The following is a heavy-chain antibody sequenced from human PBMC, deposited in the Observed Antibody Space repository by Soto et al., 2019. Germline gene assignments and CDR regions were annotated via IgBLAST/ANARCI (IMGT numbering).Heavy chain of an antibody. V-gene: IGHV4-59*01. CDR2: IYYSGST. J-gene: IGHJ4*02. D-gene: IGHD5-12*01. CDR3: TRLRDGYPDY. Sequence: SETLSLTXTVSGGSISSYYWSWIRQPPGKGLEWIGYIYYSGSTNYSPSLKSRVTISVDSSKNQFSLKLSSVTAADTAVYYCTRLRDGYPDYWGQGTLVTVSS. CDR1: GGSISSYY.